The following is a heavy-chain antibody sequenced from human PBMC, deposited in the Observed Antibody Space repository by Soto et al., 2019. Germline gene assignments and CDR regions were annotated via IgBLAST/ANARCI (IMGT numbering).Heavy chain of an antibody. D-gene: IGHD6-19*01. Sequence: PGGSLRLSCAASGFTFSSYGMHWVRQAPGKGLEWVAVISYDGSNKYYADSVKGRFTIARDNSKNTLYLQMNSLRAEDTAVYYCARRADSSGWLWSYYFDYWGQGTLVTVAS. CDR2: ISYDGSNK. J-gene: IGHJ4*02. CDR1: GFTFSSYG. V-gene: IGHV3-30*03. CDR3: ARRADSSGWLWSYYFDY.